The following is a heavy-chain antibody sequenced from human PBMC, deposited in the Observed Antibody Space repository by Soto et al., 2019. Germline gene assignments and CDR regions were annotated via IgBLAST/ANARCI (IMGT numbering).Heavy chain of an antibody. Sequence: SCTVSGFTFDDYAMSWVRQAPGKGLEWVGFISSQAFGGTTEYAASVEGRFTISTDESKTIAYLQMNSLKAADTAVYFCATVYFYDSSADYYFDYWGQGTLVTVSS. CDR3: ATVYFYDSSADYYFDY. CDR1: GFTFDDYA. D-gene: IGHD3-22*01. J-gene: IGHJ4*02. V-gene: IGHV3-49*04. CDR2: ISSQAFGGTT.